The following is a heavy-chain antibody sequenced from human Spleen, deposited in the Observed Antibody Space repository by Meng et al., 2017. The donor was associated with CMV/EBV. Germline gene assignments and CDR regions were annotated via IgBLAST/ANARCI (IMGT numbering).Heavy chain of an antibody. V-gene: IGHV3-21*01. CDR3: ARDLARTTVTTRYYYGMDV. J-gene: IGHJ6*02. CDR2: ISSSSSYI. D-gene: IGHD4-11*01. Sequence: LSLTCAASGFTFSSYSMNWVRQAPGKGLEWVSSISSSSSYIYYADSVKGRFTISRDNAKNSLYLQMNSLRAEDTAVYYCARDLARTTVTTRYYYGMDVWGQGTTVTVSS. CDR1: GFTFSSYS.